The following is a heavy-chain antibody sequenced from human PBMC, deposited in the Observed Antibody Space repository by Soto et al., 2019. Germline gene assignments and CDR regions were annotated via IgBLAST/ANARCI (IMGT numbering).Heavy chain of an antibody. Sequence: QVQLVESGGGVVQPGRSLRLSCAASGFTFSSYGMHWVRQAPGKGLEWVAVIWYDGSNKYYADSVKGRFTISRDNSKNTLYLQMNSLRAEDTAVYYCARDQKVIVGATAGFDYWGQGTLVTVSS. CDR1: GFTFSSYG. CDR2: IWYDGSNK. V-gene: IGHV3-33*01. J-gene: IGHJ4*02. CDR3: ARDQKVIVGATAGFDY. D-gene: IGHD1-26*01.